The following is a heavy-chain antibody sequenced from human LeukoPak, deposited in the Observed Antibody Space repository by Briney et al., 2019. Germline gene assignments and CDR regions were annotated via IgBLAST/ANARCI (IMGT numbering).Heavy chain of an antibody. CDR1: GYTFTNYY. CDR3: ASLYDIVGTTVDY. D-gene: IGHD1-26*01. CDR2: IDPNTGGT. J-gene: IGHJ4*02. Sequence: ASVKVSCKTSGYTFTNYYIHWVRQAPGQGREWVGRIDPNTGGTKSAKNFQGRVTMTRDTSISTAYMALSGLRSDDTAVYYCASLYDIVGTTVDYWGQGTLVTVSS. V-gene: IGHV1-2*06.